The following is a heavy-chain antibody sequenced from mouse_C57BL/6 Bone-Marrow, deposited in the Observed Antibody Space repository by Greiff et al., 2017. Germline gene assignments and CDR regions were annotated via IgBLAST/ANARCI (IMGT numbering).Heavy chain of an antibody. CDR1: GFNIKDDY. D-gene: IGHD2-4*01. Sequence: VQLQQSGAELVRPGASVKLSCTASGFNIKDDYMHWVKQRPEQGLEWIGWIDPENGDTEYASKFQGKATITADTSSNTAYLQLSSLTSEDTAVYYCITIYYDYGYAMDYWGQGTSVTVSS. J-gene: IGHJ4*01. CDR2: IDPENGDT. V-gene: IGHV14-4*01. CDR3: ITIYYDYGYAMDY.